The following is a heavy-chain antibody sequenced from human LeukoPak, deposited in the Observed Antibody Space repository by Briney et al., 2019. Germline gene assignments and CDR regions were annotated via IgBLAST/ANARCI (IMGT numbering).Heavy chain of an antibody. V-gene: IGHV3-48*03. CDR2: ISSSGSTI. J-gene: IGHJ4*02. D-gene: IGHD6-19*01. CDR3: ARGVRIAVAGSIDY. Sequence: GGSLRLSCAASGFTFSSYEMNWVRQAPGKGLEWVSYISSSGSTIYYADSVKGRFTISRDNSKNTLYLQMNSLRAEDTAVYYCARGVRIAVAGSIDYWGQGTLVTVSP. CDR1: GFTFSSYE.